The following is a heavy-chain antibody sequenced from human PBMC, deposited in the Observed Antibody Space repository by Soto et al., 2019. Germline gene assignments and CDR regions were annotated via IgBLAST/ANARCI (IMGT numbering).Heavy chain of an antibody. CDR3: VREKYCSGGSCYSDY. D-gene: IGHD2-15*01. Sequence: QVQLVESGGGLAKPGGSLRLSCAASGFTFSHYFMTWIRQAPGKGLEWVSHISNSGSTTYYADSVNGRFTISRDNAKDSLSLQMNSLRAEDTAVYYCVREKYCSGGSCYSDYWGQGTLVTVSS. CDR1: GFTFSHYF. CDR2: ISNSGSTT. V-gene: IGHV3-11*01. J-gene: IGHJ4*02.